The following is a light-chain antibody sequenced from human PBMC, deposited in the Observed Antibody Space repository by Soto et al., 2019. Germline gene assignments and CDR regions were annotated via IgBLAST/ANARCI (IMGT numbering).Light chain of an antibody. CDR1: QSISSW. CDR3: QQYKSYSGT. Sequence: DIQMTQSPSTLSASVGDRVTITCRASQSISSWLAWYQQKPGKAPKLLIYDASSLESGVPSRFSGSGSGKEVTLTISSLQPDDFATYYCQQYKSYSGTFGQGTKVEIK. J-gene: IGKJ1*01. CDR2: DAS. V-gene: IGKV1-5*01.